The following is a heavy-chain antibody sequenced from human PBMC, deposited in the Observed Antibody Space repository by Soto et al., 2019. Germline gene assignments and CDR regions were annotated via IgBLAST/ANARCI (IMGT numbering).Heavy chain of an antibody. CDR1: GGSISSYY. J-gene: IGHJ3*02. CDR3: ARGLYYYDSSGYSPGFAFDI. D-gene: IGHD3-22*01. Sequence: PSETLSLTCTVSGGSISSYYWSWFRQPPGKGLEWIGYIYYSGSTNYNPSLKSRVTISVDTSKNQFTLKLSPVTAADTAVYYCARGLYYYDSSGYSPGFAFDIWGQGTMVTVSS. CDR2: IYYSGST. V-gene: IGHV4-59*01.